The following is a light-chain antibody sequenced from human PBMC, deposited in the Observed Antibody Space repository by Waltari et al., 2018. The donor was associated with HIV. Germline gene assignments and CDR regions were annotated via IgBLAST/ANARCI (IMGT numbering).Light chain of an antibody. CDR2: GAA. Sequence: IVWTQSPGNLSLSPGERATLSCRASQWVSSTYLAWHQQKPGQAPRLLISGAATRATGIPDRFSGSGSGTDFTLTISRLEPEDSALYYCQHYGNFGGGTKVEI. J-gene: IGKJ4*01. V-gene: IGKV3-20*01. CDR1: QWVSSTY. CDR3: QHYGN.